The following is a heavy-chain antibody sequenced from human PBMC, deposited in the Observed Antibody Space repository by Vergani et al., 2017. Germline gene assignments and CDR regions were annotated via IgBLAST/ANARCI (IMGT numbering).Heavy chain of an antibody. J-gene: IGHJ4*02. Sequence: QVQLVQSGAEVRKPGASVKVSCKASGYTFIHYDIRWVRQASGQGLELMGWMSPNSGNTGYAQKFQGRITMTRDTSISTAFMELSSLTSDDTAVYYCVGGSSSTFDFWGQGTLVTVSS. CDR3: VGGSSSTFDF. D-gene: IGHD6-6*01. CDR1: GYTFIHYD. CDR2: MSPNSGNT. V-gene: IGHV1-8*01.